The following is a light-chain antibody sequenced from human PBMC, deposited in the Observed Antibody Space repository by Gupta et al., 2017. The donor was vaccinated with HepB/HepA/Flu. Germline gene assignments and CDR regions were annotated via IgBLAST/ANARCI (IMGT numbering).Light chain of an antibody. CDR3: LQDDNLPRI. Sequence: DIQMTQSPSSLSASVGDRVTITCQASQDISNYLNWYQQKPGKAPKLLIYDASNLETGVPSRFSGSGSGTDFTFTISSLQPEDISTYYCLQDDNLPRIFGQGTKVEIK. CDR2: DAS. V-gene: IGKV1-33*01. J-gene: IGKJ2*02. CDR1: QDISNY.